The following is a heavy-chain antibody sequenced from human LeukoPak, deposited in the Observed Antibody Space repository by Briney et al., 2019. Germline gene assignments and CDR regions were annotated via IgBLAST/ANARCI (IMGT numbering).Heavy chain of an antibody. CDR2: INPNSGGT. CDR1: GYTFTGYY. CDR3: ARGYCSGGSCYWFDP. D-gene: IGHD2-15*01. Sequence: ASVKVSCKASGYTFTGYYVHWVRQAPGQGLEWMGWINPNSGGTNYAQKFQGRVTMTRDTSISTAYMELSRLRSDDTAVYYCARGYCSGGSCYWFDPWGQGTLVTVSS. V-gene: IGHV1-2*02. J-gene: IGHJ5*02.